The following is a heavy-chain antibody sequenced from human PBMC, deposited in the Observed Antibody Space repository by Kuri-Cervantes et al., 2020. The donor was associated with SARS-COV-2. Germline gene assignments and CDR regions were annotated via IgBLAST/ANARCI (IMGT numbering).Heavy chain of an antibody. CDR2: IIPVFATP. CDR1: GGTVSNFA. Sequence: SVKVSCKASGGTVSNFAISWVRQAPGQGLEWMGGIIPVFATPNYAQKFQGRVTITADESTSTAYLDLSSLRPEDTAVYYCAAYVSSGGAWGMGFDSWGQGTLVTVSS. V-gene: IGHV1-69*13. D-gene: IGHD2-15*01. CDR3: AAYVSSGGAWGMGFDS. J-gene: IGHJ4*02.